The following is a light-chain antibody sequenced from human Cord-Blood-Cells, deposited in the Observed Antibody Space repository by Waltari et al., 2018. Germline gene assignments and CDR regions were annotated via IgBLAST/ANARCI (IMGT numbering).Light chain of an antibody. CDR3: YSAADNIGV. Sequence: SYELTQPSSVSVSPGQTARITCSGDVLAKKKYARWFQQKPGQAPGLVIYKDSERPSGIPERFSGSSSGTTVTLTISGAQVEDEADYYCYSAADNIGVFGGGTKLTVL. CDR2: KDS. J-gene: IGLJ2*01. V-gene: IGLV3-27*01. CDR1: VLAKKKY.